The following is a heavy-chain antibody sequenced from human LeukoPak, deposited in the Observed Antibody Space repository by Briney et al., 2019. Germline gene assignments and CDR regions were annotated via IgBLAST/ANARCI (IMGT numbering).Heavy chain of an antibody. V-gene: IGHV3-30*18. J-gene: IGHJ4*02. Sequence: GRSLRLSCVASGFTFSSYGMHWVRQAPGKGLEWVAVISYDGSNKCYADSVKGRFTISRDNSKNTLYLQMNSLRAEDTAVYYCAKDRASMWCSSSSCYYFDNWGQGTLVTVSS. CDR1: GFTFSSYG. CDR2: ISYDGSNK. D-gene: IGHD2-2*01. CDR3: AKDRASMWCSSSSCYYFDN.